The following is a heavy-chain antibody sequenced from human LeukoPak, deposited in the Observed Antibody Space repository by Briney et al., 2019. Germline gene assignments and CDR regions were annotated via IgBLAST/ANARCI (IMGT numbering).Heavy chain of an antibody. J-gene: IGHJ3*02. V-gene: IGHV3-30*04. CDR2: FTSDGSDK. CDR1: GFTFSSYP. Sequence: GRSLRLSCAASGFTFSSYPMHWVRQAPGKGLEWVAVFTSDGSDKYYVDSVKGRFTISRDNSKSTLFLQMDSLRPEDTAVYYCAREDDAFDIWGQGSMVTVSS. CDR3: AREDDAFDI.